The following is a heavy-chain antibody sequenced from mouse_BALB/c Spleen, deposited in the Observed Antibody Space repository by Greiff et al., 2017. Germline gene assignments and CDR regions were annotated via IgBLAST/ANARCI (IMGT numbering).Heavy chain of an antibody. J-gene: IGHJ2*01. CDR2: IRSKSNNYAT. Sequence: EVQLQESGGGLVQPKGSLKLSCAASGFTFNTYAMNWVRQAPGKGLEWVARIRSKSNNYATYYADSVKDRFTISRDDSQSMLYLQMNNLKTEDTAMYYCVRGNLFDYWGQGTTLTVSS. CDR1: GFTFNTYA. V-gene: IGHV10-1*02. CDR3: VRGNLFDY. D-gene: IGHD2-1*01.